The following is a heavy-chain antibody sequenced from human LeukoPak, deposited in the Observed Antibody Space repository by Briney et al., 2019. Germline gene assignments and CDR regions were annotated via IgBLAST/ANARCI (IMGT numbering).Heavy chain of an antibody. CDR2: INHSGST. CDR1: GGSFSGYY. CDR3: ARRGPYDYVWGSYHP. J-gene: IGHJ5*02. D-gene: IGHD3-16*01. Sequence: SETLSLTCAVYGGSFSGYYWSWIRQPPGKGLEWIGEINHSGSTNYNPSLKSRVTISVDTSKNQFSLKLSSVTAADTAVYYCARRGPYDYVWGSYHPWGQGTLVTVSS. V-gene: IGHV4-34*01.